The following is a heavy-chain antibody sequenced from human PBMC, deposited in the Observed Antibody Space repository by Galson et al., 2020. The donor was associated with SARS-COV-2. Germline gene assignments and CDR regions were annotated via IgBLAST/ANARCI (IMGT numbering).Heavy chain of an antibody. D-gene: IGHD2-15*01. CDR3: VRAPLLPDA. CDR2: IKHDGSEM. V-gene: IGHV3-7*01. J-gene: IGHJ5*02. Sequence: GESLKISCAASGFTFGSYWMSWVRQTPGEGLECVANIKHDGSEMYYVDSVKGRFTISRDNSKNSLILQMNSLRAEDTAVYFCVRAPLLPDAWGQGTLVTVSS. CDR1: GFTFGSYW.